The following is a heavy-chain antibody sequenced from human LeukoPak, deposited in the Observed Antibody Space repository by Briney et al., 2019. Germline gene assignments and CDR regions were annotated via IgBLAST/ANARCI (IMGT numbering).Heavy chain of an antibody. V-gene: IGHV3-30*04. Sequence: PGRSLRLSCAASGFTFSSYAMHWVRQAPGKGLEWVAVISCDGSNKYYADSVKGRFTISRDNSKNTLYLQMNSLRAEDTAVYYCARGLGWPGDYWGQGTLVTVSS. CDR3: ARGLGWPGDY. J-gene: IGHJ4*02. D-gene: IGHD2-15*01. CDR1: GFTFSSYA. CDR2: ISCDGSNK.